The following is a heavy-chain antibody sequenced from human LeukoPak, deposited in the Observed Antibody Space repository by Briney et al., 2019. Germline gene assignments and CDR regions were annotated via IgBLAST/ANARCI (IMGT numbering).Heavy chain of an antibody. CDR1: GFTFSTYW. D-gene: IGHD2-2*01. J-gene: IGHJ6*04. Sequence: PGGSLRLSCAASGFTFSTYWIHWVRQAPGKGLLWVSRINIDGSRTTYADSVKGRFTISRDNAKNTLYLQMNSLRAEDTAVYYCARDRCSSTSCSLGFLDVWGKGTTVTVSS. CDR3: ARDRCSSTSCSLGFLDV. V-gene: IGHV3-74*01. CDR2: INIDGSRT.